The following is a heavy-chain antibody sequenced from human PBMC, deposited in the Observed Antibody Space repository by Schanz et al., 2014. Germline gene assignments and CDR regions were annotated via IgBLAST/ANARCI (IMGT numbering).Heavy chain of an antibody. V-gene: IGHV1-8*03. Sequence: QVQLVQSGAEVKKPGASVKVSCKASGYTFTSYDINWVRQAPGQGLEWLGWMNPNSGNPGFAQKFRGRVTITADKSTFTAYMDVSSLRSEDTAVYYCASSGAGYSSSWDFDYWGQGTLVTVSS. CDR1: GYTFTSYD. D-gene: IGHD6-13*01. CDR2: MNPNSGNP. CDR3: ASSGAGYSSSWDFDY. J-gene: IGHJ4*02.